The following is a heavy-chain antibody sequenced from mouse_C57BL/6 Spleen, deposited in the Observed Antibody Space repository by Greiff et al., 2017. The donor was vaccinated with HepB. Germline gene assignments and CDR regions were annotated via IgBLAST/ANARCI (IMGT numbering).Heavy chain of an antibody. V-gene: IGHV14-4*01. Sequence: VQLQQSGAELVRPGASVKLSCTASGFNIKDDYMHWVKQRPEQGLEWIGWIDPENGDTEYASKFQGKATIPADTSSNTAYLQLSSLTSEDTAVYYCTTGYGAMDYWGQGTSVTVSS. CDR2: IDPENGDT. D-gene: IGHD2-2*01. CDR1: GFNIKDDY. J-gene: IGHJ4*01. CDR3: TTGYGAMDY.